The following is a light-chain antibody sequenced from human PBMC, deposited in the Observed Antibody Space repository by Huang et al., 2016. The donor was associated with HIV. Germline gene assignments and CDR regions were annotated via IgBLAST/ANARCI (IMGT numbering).Light chain of an antibody. CDR3: QQYNDWPPWYT. V-gene: IGKV3-15*01. CDR2: GAA. CDR1: RSVGNN. J-gene: IGKJ2*01. Sequence: IVMTQSPATLSVSPGERVTLSCRASRSVGNNLAWYQQKVGQPPRRLIYGAATRATGIAARFSGSGSVTDFTLTISSLQSEDFAVYYCQQYNDWPPWYTFGQGTKLEIK.